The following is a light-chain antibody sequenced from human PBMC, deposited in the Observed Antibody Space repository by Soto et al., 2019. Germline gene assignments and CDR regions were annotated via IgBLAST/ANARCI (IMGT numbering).Light chain of an antibody. V-gene: IGKV3-15*01. CDR2: GAS. CDR3: QQYNNWPPWA. CDR1: QSVSSN. J-gene: IGKJ1*01. Sequence: EIVMTQSPATLSVSPGERATLSCRASQSVSSNLAWYRQKPGRAPRLLIYGASTRVTGVPARFSGSGSGTEFTLTISSLQSEDFAVYYCQQYNNWPPWAFGQGTKVEIK.